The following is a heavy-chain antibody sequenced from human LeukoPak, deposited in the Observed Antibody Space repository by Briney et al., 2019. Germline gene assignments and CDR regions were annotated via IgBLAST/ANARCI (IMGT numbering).Heavy chain of an antibody. CDR3: ARLTASGIAARPMGFDY. V-gene: IGHV4-39*01. CDR2: IYYSGST. D-gene: IGHD6-6*01. J-gene: IGHJ4*02. CDR1: GGSISSSSYY. Sequence: SETLSLTCTDSGGSISSSSYYWGWIRQPPGKGLEWIGSIYYSGSTYYNPSLKSRVTISVDTSKNQFSLKLGSVTAADTAVYYCARLTASGIAARPMGFDYWGQGTLVTVSS.